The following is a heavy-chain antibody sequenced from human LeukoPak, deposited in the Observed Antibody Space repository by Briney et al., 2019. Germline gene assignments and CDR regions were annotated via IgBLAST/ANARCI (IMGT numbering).Heavy chain of an antibody. CDR3: AREKQPDAFDI. Sequence: ASVKVSCKASGYTFTSYYMHWVRQAPGQGLEWMGIINPSGGSTSYARKFQGRVTITTDESTSTAYMELSSLRSEDTAVYYCAREKQPDAFDIWGQGTMVTVSS. V-gene: IGHV1-46*01. CDR2: INPSGGST. J-gene: IGHJ3*02. D-gene: IGHD6-13*01. CDR1: GYTFTSYY.